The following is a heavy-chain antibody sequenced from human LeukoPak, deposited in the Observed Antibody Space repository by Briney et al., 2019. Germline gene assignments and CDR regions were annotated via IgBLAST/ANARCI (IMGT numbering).Heavy chain of an antibody. Sequence: GGSLRLSCAASGFTFSSYSMNWVRQAPGKGLEWVSSISSSSSYIYYADSVKGRFTISRDNAKNSQYLQMNSLRAEDTAVYYCARGGYSYGYSFDYWGQGTLVTVSS. CDR2: ISSSSSYI. V-gene: IGHV3-21*01. CDR3: ARGGYSYGYSFDY. D-gene: IGHD5-18*01. J-gene: IGHJ4*02. CDR1: GFTFSSYS.